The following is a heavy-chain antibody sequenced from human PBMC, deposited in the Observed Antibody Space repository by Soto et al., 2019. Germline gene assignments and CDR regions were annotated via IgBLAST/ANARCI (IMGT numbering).Heavy chain of an antibody. Sequence: QVQLQESGPGLVKPSGTLSLTCAVSSGSISSSNWWSWVRQPPGKGLEWSGEIYHSGSTNYNPSLKSRVTISVDKSKHQFSLKLSSVTAADTAVYYCARDWREGSNGYMDVWGKGTTVTVSS. CDR3: ARDWREGSNGYMDV. CDR2: IYHSGST. D-gene: IGHD3-10*01. V-gene: IGHV4-4*02. J-gene: IGHJ6*03. CDR1: SGSISSSNW.